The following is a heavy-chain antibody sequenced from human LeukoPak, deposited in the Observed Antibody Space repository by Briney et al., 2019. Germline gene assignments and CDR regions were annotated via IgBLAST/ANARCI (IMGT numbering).Heavy chain of an antibody. CDR2: IRYDGSNK. V-gene: IGHV3-30*02. Sequence: GGSLRLSCAASGFTFSSYGMHWVRQAPGKGLEWVAFIRYDGSNKYYADSVKGRFTISRDNSKNTLYLQMNSLRAEDTAVYYCVGTRTCSGTNCHRQDWGQGTLVTVSS. CDR1: GFTFSSYG. J-gene: IGHJ4*02. CDR3: VGTRTCSGTNCHRQD. D-gene: IGHD2-2*01.